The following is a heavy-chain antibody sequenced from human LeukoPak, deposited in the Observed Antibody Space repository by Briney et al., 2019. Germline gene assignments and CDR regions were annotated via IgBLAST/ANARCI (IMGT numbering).Heavy chain of an antibody. CDR1: GFTFSSSA. CDR2: ISGSGSGGST. CDR3: AKSGYNRFDY. D-gene: IGHD5-24*01. V-gene: IGHV3-23*01. J-gene: IGHJ4*02. Sequence: GGSLRLSCAASGFTFSSSAVSWVRQAPGKGLEWVSNISGSGSGGSTYYADSVKGRFTISRDNSKNTLYLQMNSLRAEDTAVYYCAKSGYNRFDYWGQGTLVTVSS.